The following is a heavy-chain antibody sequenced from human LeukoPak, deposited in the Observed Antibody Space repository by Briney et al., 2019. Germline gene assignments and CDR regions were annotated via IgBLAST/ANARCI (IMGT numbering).Heavy chain of an antibody. CDR2: ISTYNDDR. J-gene: IGHJ3*02. CDR3: ARDRSSFSYAFDI. D-gene: IGHD6-6*01. Sequence: GASVKVSCKASGYTFTTYAIHWVRQAPGQRLEWMGWISTYNDDRKYSPKFQGTVIITTDTSASTAYLELSSLRSEDTAVYYCARDRSSFSYAFDIWGQGTMVTVSS. CDR1: GYTFTTYA. V-gene: IGHV1-3*04.